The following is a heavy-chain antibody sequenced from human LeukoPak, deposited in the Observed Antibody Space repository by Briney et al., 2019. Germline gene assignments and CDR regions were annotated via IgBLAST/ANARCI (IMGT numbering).Heavy chain of an antibody. CDR1: GGTFSSYT. D-gene: IGHD6-13*01. CDR2: IIPIFGTA. Sequence: ASVKVSCKASGGTFSSYTLSWVRQAPGQGLEWMGGIIPIFGTANYAQKFQGRVTITADESTSTAYMELSSLRSEDTAVYYCARSSGYLVDYWGQGTLVTVSS. CDR3: ARSSGYLVDY. J-gene: IGHJ4*02. V-gene: IGHV1-69*13.